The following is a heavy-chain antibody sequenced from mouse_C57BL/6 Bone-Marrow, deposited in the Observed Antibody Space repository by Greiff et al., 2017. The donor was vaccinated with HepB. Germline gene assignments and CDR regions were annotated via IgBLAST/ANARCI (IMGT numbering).Heavy chain of an antibody. CDR2: ISSGGDYI. V-gene: IGHV5-9-1*02. Sequence: EVQLVESGEGLVKPGGSLKLSCAASGFTFSSYAMSWVRQTPEKRLEWVAYISSGGDYIYYADTVKGRFTISRDNARNTLYLQMSSLKSEDTAMYYCTRGDYGSSHNFDDWGQGTTLTVSS. D-gene: IGHD1-1*01. CDR1: GFTFSSYA. J-gene: IGHJ2*01. CDR3: TRGDYGSSHNFDD.